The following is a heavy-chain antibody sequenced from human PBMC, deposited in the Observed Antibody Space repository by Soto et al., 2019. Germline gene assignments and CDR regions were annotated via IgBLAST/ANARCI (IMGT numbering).Heavy chain of an antibody. J-gene: IGHJ5*02. CDR2: IYYSGST. Sequence: SETLSLTCTVSGGSISSGGYYWSWIRQHPGKGLEWIGYIYYSGSTYYNPSLKSRVTISVDTSKNQFSLKLSSVTAADTAVYYCARHLDVEYYGSGRYYNVGWFDPWGQGTLVTVSS. CDR1: GGSISSGGYY. D-gene: IGHD3-10*01. V-gene: IGHV4-31*03. CDR3: ARHLDVEYYGSGRYYNVGWFDP.